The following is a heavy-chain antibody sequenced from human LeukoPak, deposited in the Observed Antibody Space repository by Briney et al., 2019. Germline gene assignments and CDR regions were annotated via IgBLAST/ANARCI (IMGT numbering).Heavy chain of an antibody. CDR2: ISWNSGSI. Sequence: PGRSLRLSCAASGFTFDDYAMHWVRQAPGKGLEWVSGISWNSGSIGYADSVKGRFTISRDNSKNTLYLQMNSLRAEDTAVYYCAKDSLFRGQWLVPRPNYFDYWGQGTLVTVSS. J-gene: IGHJ4*02. D-gene: IGHD6-19*01. V-gene: IGHV3-9*01. CDR1: GFTFDDYA. CDR3: AKDSLFRGQWLVPRPNYFDY.